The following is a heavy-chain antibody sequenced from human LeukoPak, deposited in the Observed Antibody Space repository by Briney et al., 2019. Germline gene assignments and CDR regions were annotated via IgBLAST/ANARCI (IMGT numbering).Heavy chain of an antibody. CDR3: VKAYCSGGVWDSGNYFDS. D-gene: IGHD2-15*01. J-gene: IGHJ4*02. V-gene: IGHV3-23*01. CDR1: GFSFNGYA. CDR2: ISGSGTST. Sequence: RGSLRLSCAASGFSFNGYAMSWVRQAPGKGREWVSGISGSGTSTRYADSVRGRFTIYRDKSKKMMYLQMNSLKAEDTAVYYCVKAYCSGGVWDSGNYFDSWGQGSLVTVSS.